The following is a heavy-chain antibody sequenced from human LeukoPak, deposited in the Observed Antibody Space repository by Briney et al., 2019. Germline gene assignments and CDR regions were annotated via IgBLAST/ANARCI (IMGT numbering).Heavy chain of an antibody. V-gene: IGHV4-39*07. D-gene: IGHD2-8*01. CDR3: ASFFVPTLDFDY. CDR1: GGSISSSSYY. CDR2: IYYSGST. Sequence: EPSETLSLTCTVSGGSISSSSYYWGWIRQPPGKGLERIGSIYYSGSTYYNPSLKSRVTISVDTSKNQFSLKLSSVTAADTAVYYCASFFVPTLDFDYWGQGTLVTVSS. J-gene: IGHJ4*02.